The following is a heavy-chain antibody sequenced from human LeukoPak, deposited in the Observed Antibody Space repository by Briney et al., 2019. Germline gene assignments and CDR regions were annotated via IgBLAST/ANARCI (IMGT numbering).Heavy chain of an antibody. CDR3: ARQGEGYCSSTSCYHVDY. Sequence: GESLKISCKGSGYSFTSYWIGWVRQMPGKGLEWMGINYPGDSDTRYSPSFQGQVTISADKSINTAYLQWSSLKASDTAMYYCARQGEGYCSSTSCYHVDYWGQGTLVTVSS. CDR2: NYPGDSDT. V-gene: IGHV5-51*01. CDR1: GYSFTSYW. D-gene: IGHD2-2*01. J-gene: IGHJ4*02.